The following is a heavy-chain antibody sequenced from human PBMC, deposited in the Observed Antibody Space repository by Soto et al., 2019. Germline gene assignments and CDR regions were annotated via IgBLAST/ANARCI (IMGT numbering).Heavy chain of an antibody. D-gene: IGHD6-25*01. CDR2: MNQDGSEK. V-gene: IGHV3-7*01. CDR3: AKGGYSRADY. Sequence: GGSLRLSCEASGFTFRSFWMSWVRQAPGKGLEWVANMNQDGSEKHYMDSVKGRFTISRDNTKNSLYLQMNSLRAEDTAVFYCAKGGYSRADYWGQGTLVTVSS. CDR1: GFTFRSFW. J-gene: IGHJ4*02.